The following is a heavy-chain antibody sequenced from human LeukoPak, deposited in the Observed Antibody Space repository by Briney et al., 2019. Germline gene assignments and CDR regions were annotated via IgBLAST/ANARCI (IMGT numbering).Heavy chain of an antibody. Sequence: SETLSLTCTVSGGSISGGSISSDYWSWIRQPAGKGLEWIGRIYISGSTNSNPSLKSRVSISVDTSKNQFSLKLSSVTAADTAVYYCARFIAAAHYYMDVWGKGTTVTVSS. CDR1: GGSISSDY. CDR3: ARFIAAAHYYMDV. J-gene: IGHJ6*03. D-gene: IGHD6-13*01. V-gene: IGHV4-4*07. CDR2: IYISGST.